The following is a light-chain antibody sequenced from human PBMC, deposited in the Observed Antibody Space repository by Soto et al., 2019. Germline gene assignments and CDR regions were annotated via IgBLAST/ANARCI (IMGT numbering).Light chain of an antibody. Sequence: EIVMTQSPATLSVATGESATLSCRASQSVRSNLAWYQQKPGQAPRLLMYGASTRATGIPARFSGSGSGTEFTLTISSLQSEDFAVYYCQQYNNWPLTFGGGTKVEIK. CDR1: QSVRSN. V-gene: IGKV3-15*01. CDR3: QQYNNWPLT. CDR2: GAS. J-gene: IGKJ4*01.